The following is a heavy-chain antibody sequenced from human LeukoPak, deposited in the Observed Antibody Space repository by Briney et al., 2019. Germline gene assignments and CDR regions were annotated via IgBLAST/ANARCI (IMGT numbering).Heavy chain of an antibody. CDR1: GFTFSGYE. J-gene: IGHJ4*02. D-gene: IGHD3-10*01. Sequence: GGSLRLSCAASGFTFSGYEMNWVRQAPGKGLEWVSYISQCGCTIYYADSGQGRFTNSRDNAKTSLYLQMNSLRAEDTAAYYCARGTYYGSGKRYEIPPNYWGQGTLVAVSS. CDR2: ISQCGCTI. CDR3: ARGTYYGSGKRYEIPPNY. V-gene: IGHV3-48*03.